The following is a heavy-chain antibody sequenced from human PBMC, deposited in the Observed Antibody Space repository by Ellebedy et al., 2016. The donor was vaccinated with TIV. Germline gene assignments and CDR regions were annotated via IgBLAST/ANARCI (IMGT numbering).Heavy chain of an antibody. V-gene: IGHV4-59*08. CDR3: ARHGGSYYSINWFDP. CDR2: IYYSGGT. D-gene: IGHD3-22*01. CDR1: GGSISSYY. Sequence: PSETLSLTCTVSGGSISSYYWSWIRQPPGKGLEWIGYIYYSGGTNYNPSLKSRVTISVDTSKNQFSLKLSSVTAADTAVYYCARHGGSYYSINWFDPWGQGTLVTVSS. J-gene: IGHJ5*02.